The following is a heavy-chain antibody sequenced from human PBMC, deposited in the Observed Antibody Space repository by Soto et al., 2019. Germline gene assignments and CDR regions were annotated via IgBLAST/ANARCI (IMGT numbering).Heavy chain of an antibody. CDR3: ARAVRPNYYDSSGQLPWFDP. Sequence: SETLSLTCTFSGGSISSGGYYWSWIRQHPGKGLEWIGYIYYSGSTYYNPSLKSRVTISVDTSKNQFSLKLSSVTAADTAVYYCARAVRPNYYDSSGQLPWFDPWGQGTLVTVSS. CDR2: IYYSGST. D-gene: IGHD3-22*01. J-gene: IGHJ5*02. CDR1: GGSISSGGYY. V-gene: IGHV4-31*03.